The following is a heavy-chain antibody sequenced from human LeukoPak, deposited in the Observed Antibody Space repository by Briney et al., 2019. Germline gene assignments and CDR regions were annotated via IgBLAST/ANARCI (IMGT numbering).Heavy chain of an antibody. CDR3: ARVIYSSTWYFDS. CDR1: GFTFSNYN. J-gene: IGHJ4*02. Sequence: VGSLRLSRAASGFTFSNYNMNWVRQAPGKGLEWVSSINSRSTYIYYADSVKGRFTISRDNAKNSLYLQMNGLRAEDTAIYYCARVIYSSTWYFDSWGQGTLVTVSS. D-gene: IGHD6-13*01. V-gene: IGHV3-21*01. CDR2: INSRSTYI.